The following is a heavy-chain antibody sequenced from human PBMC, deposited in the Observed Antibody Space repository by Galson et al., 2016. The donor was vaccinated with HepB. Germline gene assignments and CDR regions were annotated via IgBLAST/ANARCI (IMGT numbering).Heavy chain of an antibody. V-gene: IGHV2-5*01. J-gene: IGHJ4*02. CDR2: IYWNDDK. CDR3: SRRTLHAGHWTFDY. CDR1: GFSLSTSGVG. D-gene: IGHD1-1*01. Sequence: PALVKPTQTLTLTCTFSGFSLSTSGVGVGWIRQPPGEALEWLALIYWNDDKRYSPSLKSSFSITKDTSKNQVVLTMTNMDPVDTATYYCSRRTLHAGHWTFDYWGQGTLVTGSS.